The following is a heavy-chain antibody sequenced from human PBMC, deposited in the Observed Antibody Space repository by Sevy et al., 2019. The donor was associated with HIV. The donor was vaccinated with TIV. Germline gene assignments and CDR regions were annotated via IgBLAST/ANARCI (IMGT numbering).Heavy chain of an antibody. CDR1: GGSISSSSYY. CDR2: IYYSGST. J-gene: IGHJ3*02. V-gene: IGHV4-39*02. Sequence: SETLSLTCTVSGGSISSSSYYWGWIRQPPGKGLEWIGSIYYSGSTYYNPSLKSRVTISVDTSKNQFSLKQSSVTAADTAVYYCARDDANRDYYDSSGYPDAFDIWGQGTMVTVSS. CDR3: ARDDANRDYYDSSGYPDAFDI. D-gene: IGHD3-22*01.